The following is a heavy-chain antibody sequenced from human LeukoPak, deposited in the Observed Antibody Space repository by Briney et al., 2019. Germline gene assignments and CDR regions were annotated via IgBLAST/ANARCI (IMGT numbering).Heavy chain of an antibody. CDR1: GFIVNDFD. CDR2: LSTSGSYI. CDR3: ARGNYDFAYDP. Sequence: GSLRLSCAASGFIVNDFDMNWVRQAPGKGLEWVSYLSTSGSYIHYADSVKGRFTISRDAGKNSLYLQLDSLTVEDTAVYFCARGNYDFAYDPWGQGTLVTVSS. D-gene: IGHD3-3*01. V-gene: IGHV3-21*01. J-gene: IGHJ5*02.